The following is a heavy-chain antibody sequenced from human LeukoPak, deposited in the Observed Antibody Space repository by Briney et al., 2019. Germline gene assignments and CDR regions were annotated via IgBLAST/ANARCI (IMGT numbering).Heavy chain of an antibody. Sequence: GGSLRLSCAASGFTFSDYYMSWIRQAPGKGLEWVSYISSSSSYTNYADSVKGRFTISRDNSKNTLYLQMNSLRAEDAAVYYCAKALYDSSGYYYGAFDIWGQGTMVTVSS. J-gene: IGHJ3*02. V-gene: IGHV3-11*05. CDR3: AKALYDSSGYYYGAFDI. CDR2: ISSSSSYT. CDR1: GFTFSDYY. D-gene: IGHD3-22*01.